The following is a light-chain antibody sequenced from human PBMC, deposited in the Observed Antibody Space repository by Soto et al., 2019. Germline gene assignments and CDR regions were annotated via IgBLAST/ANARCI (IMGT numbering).Light chain of an antibody. V-gene: IGLV1-40*01. CDR1: SSNIGAGYD. J-gene: IGLJ1*01. CDR3: QSYASSLSGSKV. Sequence: QSVLTQPPSVSGAPGQRVTISCTGSSSNIGAGYDVHWYQQLPGTAPKLLIYGNSNRPSGVPDRFSGSKSGTSASLAITGLQAEYEADYYCQSYASSLSGSKVFGTGTKVTV. CDR2: GNS.